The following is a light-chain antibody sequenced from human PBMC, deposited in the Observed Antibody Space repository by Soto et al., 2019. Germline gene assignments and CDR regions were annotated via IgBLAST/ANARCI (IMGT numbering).Light chain of an antibody. J-gene: IGLJ2*01. CDR1: GSDV. Sequence: QSALTQPASVSGSPGQSITISCTGVGSDVSWYQQHPGKAPKLMIYEGNKRPSGVSNRFSGSKSGNTASLTLSGLQAEDEADYYCCSYVGSRLLVFGGGTKLTVL. CDR3: CSYVGSRLLV. CDR2: EGN. V-gene: IGLV2-23*01.